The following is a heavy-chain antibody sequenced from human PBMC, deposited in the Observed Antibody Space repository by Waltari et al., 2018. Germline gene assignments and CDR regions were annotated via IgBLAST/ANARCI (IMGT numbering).Heavy chain of an antibody. Sequence: QVQLQQWGAGLLKPSETLSLTCAVYGGSFSGYYWSWIRRPPGKGLEWIGEINHSGSTNYNPSLKSRVTISVDTSKNQFSLKLSSVTAADTAVYYCARGRTIDYWGQGTLVTVSS. CDR1: GGSFSGYY. CDR2: INHSGST. V-gene: IGHV4-34*01. D-gene: IGHD4-17*01. CDR3: ARGRTIDY. J-gene: IGHJ4*02.